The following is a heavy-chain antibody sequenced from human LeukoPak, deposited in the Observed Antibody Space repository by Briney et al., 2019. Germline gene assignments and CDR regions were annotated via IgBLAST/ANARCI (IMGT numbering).Heavy chain of an antibody. CDR2: INTDGSST. CDR3: ARENDYGDYPLDY. V-gene: IGHV3-74*01. J-gene: IGHJ4*02. Sequence: GGSLRLSCAASGFTFSSYWMHWVRQAPGKGLVWVSRINTDGSSTSYADSVKGRFTISRDNAKNTLYLQMNSLRAEDTAVYYCARENDYGDYPLDYWGQGTLVTVSS. CDR1: GFTFSSYW. D-gene: IGHD4-17*01.